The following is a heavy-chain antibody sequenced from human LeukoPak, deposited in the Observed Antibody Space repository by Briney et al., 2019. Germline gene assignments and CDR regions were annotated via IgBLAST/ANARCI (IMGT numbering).Heavy chain of an antibody. D-gene: IGHD3-10*01. Sequence: ASVKVSCKASGYTFAGYYMHWVRQAPGQGLEWMGWINPNSGGTNYAQKFQGRVTMTRDTSISTAYMELSRLRSDDTAVYYCARAYTANGWGHFDYWGQGTLVTVSS. CDR1: GYTFAGYY. CDR3: ARAYTANGWGHFDY. J-gene: IGHJ4*02. CDR2: INPNSGGT. V-gene: IGHV1-2*02.